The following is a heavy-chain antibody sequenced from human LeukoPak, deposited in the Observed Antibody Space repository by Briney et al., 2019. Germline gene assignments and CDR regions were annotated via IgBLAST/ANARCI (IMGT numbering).Heavy chain of an antibody. CDR3: ARNSGTYPGYGMDV. CDR2: IRAKGLGGTT. V-gene: IGHV3-49*04. D-gene: IGHD1-26*01. Sequence: GGSLRLSCTASGFIFRDRAMSWVRQAPGKGLEWVGFIRAKGLGGTTEYAASVKDRFTISRDDFNSIAYLQMNSLKTEDTAVYYCARNSGTYPGYGMDVWGQGTTVTVSS. J-gene: IGHJ6*02. CDR1: GFIFRDRA.